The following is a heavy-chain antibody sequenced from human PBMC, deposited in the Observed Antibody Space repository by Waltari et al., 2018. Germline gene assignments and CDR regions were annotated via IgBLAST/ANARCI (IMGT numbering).Heavy chain of an antibody. CDR1: GGPITTDPYY. D-gene: IGHD3-3*01. CDR3: ARHRGYDLWNPYNGLEV. Sequence: QLQLQESGPGLVKPSETLSLTCIVSGGPITTDPYYWGWIRQPPGKGLEWIGSIYYTGITYYNPSLESRVTISVDTSKNQFALKLSSVTAADTAVYHCARHRGYDLWNPYNGLEVWGQGTTVTVSS. CDR2: IYYTGIT. J-gene: IGHJ6*02. V-gene: IGHV4-39*01.